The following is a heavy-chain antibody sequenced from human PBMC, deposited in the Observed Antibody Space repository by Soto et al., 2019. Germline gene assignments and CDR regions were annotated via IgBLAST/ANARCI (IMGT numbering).Heavy chain of an antibody. J-gene: IGHJ4*02. CDR1: GFTFSGYW. D-gene: IGHD2-8*01. V-gene: IGHV3-74*01. CDR3: ARKDRNGGYYDY. CDR2: ISGDGSAT. Sequence: HPGGSLRLSCAASGFTFSGYWMHWVRQPPGKGLECVSRISGDGSATNDANFVKGRFTISRDNAKNTLYLEMNSLRSEDTAVYYCARKDRNGGYYDYWGQGTLVTVSS.